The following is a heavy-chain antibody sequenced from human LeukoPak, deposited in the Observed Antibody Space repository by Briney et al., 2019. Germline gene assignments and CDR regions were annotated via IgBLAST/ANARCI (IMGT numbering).Heavy chain of an antibody. CDR1: GFTFSRHN. J-gene: IGHJ4*02. Sequence: GGSLRLSCAASGFTFSRHNMNWVRQAPGKGLEWVSSISSSSYIYYADSVKGRFTISRDNAKNSLYLQMNSLRAEDTAVYYCASRIVATIRSDYWGQGTLVTVSS. D-gene: IGHD5-12*01. CDR3: ASRIVATIRSDY. CDR2: ISSSSYI. V-gene: IGHV3-21*01.